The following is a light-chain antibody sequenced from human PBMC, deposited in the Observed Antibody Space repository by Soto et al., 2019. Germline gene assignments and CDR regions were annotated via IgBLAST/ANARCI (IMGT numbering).Light chain of an antibody. J-gene: IGKJ1*01. CDR1: QTISSW. CDR2: KAP. CDR3: QHYNSYSEA. Sequence: DIQMTQSPSTLSGSVGDRVTITCRASQTISSWLAWYQQKPGEAPKLLIYKAPTLKSGVPSRVSGSGSGTEFTLTISSLQPDDFATYYCQHYNSYSEAFGQGTKVELK. V-gene: IGKV1-5*03.